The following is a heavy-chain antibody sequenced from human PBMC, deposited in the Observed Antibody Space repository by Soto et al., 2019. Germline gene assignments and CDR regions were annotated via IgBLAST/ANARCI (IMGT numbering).Heavy chain of an antibody. CDR2: ISSSSSTI. Sequence: EVQLVESGGGLVQPGGSLRLSCAASGFTFSSYSMNWVRQAPGKGLEWASYISSSSSTIYYADSVKGRFTISRDNAKNSLYLQMNSLRAEDTAGYYCARHPERIAEIGWFDPWGQGTLVTDSS. CDR3: ARHPERIAEIGWFDP. D-gene: IGHD6-13*01. CDR1: GFTFSSYS. V-gene: IGHV3-48*01. J-gene: IGHJ5*02.